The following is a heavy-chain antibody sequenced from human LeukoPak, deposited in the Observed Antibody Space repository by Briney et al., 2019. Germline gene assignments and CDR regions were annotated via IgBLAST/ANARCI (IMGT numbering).Heavy chain of an antibody. Sequence: GASVKVSCKVSGYTLTELSMHWVRQAPGKGLEWMGGFEPEDGETIYAQKFQGRVTMTEDTSTDTAYMELSSLRSEDTAVYYCASGGSGSYYNVVYFDYWGQGTLVTVSS. J-gene: IGHJ4*02. D-gene: IGHD3-10*01. CDR2: FEPEDGET. CDR3: ASGGSGSYYNVVYFDY. V-gene: IGHV1-24*01. CDR1: GYTLTELS.